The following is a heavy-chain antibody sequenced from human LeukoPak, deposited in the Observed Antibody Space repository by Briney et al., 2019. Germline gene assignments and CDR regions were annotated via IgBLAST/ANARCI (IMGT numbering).Heavy chain of an antibody. CDR1: GFTFNRDW. CDR2: IKEDGSEK. CDR3: ATKEPSTSGWSY. J-gene: IGHJ4*02. V-gene: IGHV3-7*01. Sequence: GGSLRLSCAASGFTFNRDWTAWVRQAPGKGLEWVANIKEDGSEKNYVDSVMGRFTISRDNAVNSVYLQMNDLRAEDTGVYYCATKEPSTSGWSYWGQGALVTVSS. D-gene: IGHD6-19*01.